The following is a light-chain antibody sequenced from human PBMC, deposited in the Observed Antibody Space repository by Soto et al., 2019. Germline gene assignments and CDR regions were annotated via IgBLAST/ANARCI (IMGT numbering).Light chain of an antibody. CDR1: RHFSGGF. J-gene: IGKJ1*01. V-gene: IGKV3D-20*01. CDR2: DTS. Sequence: DIWFTQSPGTLPLSPGERATLYCGASRHFSGGFLAWYQQKPGLVPRLILYDTSFLATGVPDRFSGSGSGTDFTFTISRLEPEDFAVYYCQQYGSSATFGQGTKVDIK. CDR3: QQYGSSAT.